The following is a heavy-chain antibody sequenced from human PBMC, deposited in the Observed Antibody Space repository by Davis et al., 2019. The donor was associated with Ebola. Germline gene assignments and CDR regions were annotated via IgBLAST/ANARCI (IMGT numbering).Heavy chain of an antibody. CDR2: INAGNGNT. Sequence: AASALVSCNASGYTFTSYAMHWVRQAPGQRLEWMGWINAGNGNTKYSQKFQGRVTITRDTSASTAYMELSSLRSEDTAMYYCASECSGGSCFGGMDVWGQGTTVTVSS. CDR1: GYTFTSYA. V-gene: IGHV1-3*01. D-gene: IGHD2-15*01. CDR3: ASECSGGSCFGGMDV. J-gene: IGHJ6*02.